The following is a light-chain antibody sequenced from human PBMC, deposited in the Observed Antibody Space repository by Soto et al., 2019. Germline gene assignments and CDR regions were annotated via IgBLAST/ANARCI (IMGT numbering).Light chain of an antibody. Sequence: EIVMTQSPATLSVSPGGRATLSCRTSQSISDTLAWYQQKPGQAPRLLIYSASRRATGFPARFSGSGSGTDFTLTISSLQSEDFATYYCQQYTDYSRTFGQGTKVDIK. CDR2: SAS. CDR1: QSISDT. J-gene: IGKJ1*01. CDR3: QQYTDYSRT. V-gene: IGKV3-15*01.